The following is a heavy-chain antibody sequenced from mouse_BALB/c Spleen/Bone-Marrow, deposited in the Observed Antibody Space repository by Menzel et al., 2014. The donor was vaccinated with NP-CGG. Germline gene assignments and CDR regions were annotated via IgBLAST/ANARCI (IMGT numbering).Heavy chain of an antibody. CDR1: GFTFSSFG. Sequence: EVKVVESGGGLVQPGGSRKLSCAASGFTFSSFGMHWVRPAPEKGLEWVAYISSGSSTIYYADTVKGRFTISRDKPKNTLFLQMTSLRSEDTAMYYCARGYDYGFAYWGQGTLVTVSA. V-gene: IGHV5-17*02. CDR2: ISSGSSTI. J-gene: IGHJ3*01. D-gene: IGHD2-4*01. CDR3: ARGYDYGFAY.